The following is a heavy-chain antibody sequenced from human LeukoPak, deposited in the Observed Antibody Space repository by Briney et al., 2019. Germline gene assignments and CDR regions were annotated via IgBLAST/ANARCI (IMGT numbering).Heavy chain of an antibody. Sequence: GGSLRLSCAASGFTFSNYWIHWVRQAPGKGLVWDSRVNSDGSSTSYADSVKGRFTISRDNAKNTLYLQMNSLRAEDTAVYYCARDLYSYGYPEDRYFDYWGQGTLVTVSS. CDR1: GFTFSNYW. CDR2: VNSDGSST. CDR3: ARDLYSYGYPEDRYFDY. J-gene: IGHJ4*02. V-gene: IGHV3-74*01. D-gene: IGHD5-18*01.